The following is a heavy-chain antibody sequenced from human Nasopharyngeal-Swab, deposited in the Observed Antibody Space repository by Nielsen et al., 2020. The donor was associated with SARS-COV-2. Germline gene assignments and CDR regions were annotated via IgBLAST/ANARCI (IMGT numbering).Heavy chain of an antibody. J-gene: IGHJ4*02. D-gene: IGHD3-10*01. CDR2: INTKSGST. CDR3: ARDVIPAYGSGTYHDY. CDR1: GYSFAGYY. V-gene: IGHV1-2*06. Sequence: ASVKVSCKASGYSFAGYYMHWVRQAPGQGLEWMGRINTKSGSTDYAQKLQGRVTMTRDTSISTAYMELSSLISDDTAVYYCARDVIPAYGSGTYHDYWGQGTLVTVSS.